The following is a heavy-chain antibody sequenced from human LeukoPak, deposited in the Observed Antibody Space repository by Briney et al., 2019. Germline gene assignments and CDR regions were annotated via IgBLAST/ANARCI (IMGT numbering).Heavy chain of an antibody. J-gene: IGHJ5*02. CDR2: IDHSGST. CDR1: GGTFSGYN. CDR3: ARGGYCSGANCDNWFDP. Sequence: PSETLSLTCAVYGGTFSGYNWSWIRQPPGKGLEWIGAIDHSGSTNYNPSLKSRLTISVDTSKNQFSLKLSSVTAADTAVYYCARGGYCSGANCDNWFDPWGQGTLVTVSS. D-gene: IGHD2-15*01. V-gene: IGHV4-34*01.